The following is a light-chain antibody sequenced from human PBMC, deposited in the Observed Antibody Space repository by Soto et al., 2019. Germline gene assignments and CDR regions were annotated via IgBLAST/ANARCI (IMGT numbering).Light chain of an antibody. CDR1: SSDVGGYDY. V-gene: IGLV2-8*01. Sequence: QSALTQPPSASGSPGQPVTISCTGTSSDVGGYDYVSWYQQYPGKAPKLLIYEVSKRPSGVPDRFSGSKTGNTASLTVSGLQADDEADYYCTSYAGDNNYLFRTGTKLTVL. CDR3: TSYAGDNNYL. CDR2: EVS. J-gene: IGLJ1*01.